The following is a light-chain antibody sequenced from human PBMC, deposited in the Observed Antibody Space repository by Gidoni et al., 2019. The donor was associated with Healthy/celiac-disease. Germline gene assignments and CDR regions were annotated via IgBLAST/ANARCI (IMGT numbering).Light chain of an antibody. J-gene: IGKJ1*01. CDR2: GAS. CDR1: QSVGSN. CDR3: QQYNDWPRT. Sequence: EIVMTQSPATLSVPPGERVTLSCRASQSVGSNLAWYQQKPGQAPRPLIHGASTRATGIPARFSGSGSGTEFTLTISSLQSEDFAVYYCQQYNDWPRTFGQGTKVEIK. V-gene: IGKV3-15*01.